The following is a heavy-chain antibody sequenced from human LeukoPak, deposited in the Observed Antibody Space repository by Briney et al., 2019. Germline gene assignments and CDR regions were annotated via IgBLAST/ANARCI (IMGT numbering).Heavy chain of an antibody. Sequence: SETLSLTCTVSGGSISSYYWSWIRQPPGKGLEWIGYIYYNENTNYNPSLKSRVTISVDTSKNQFSLKLSSVTAADTAVYYCAGDPSPFYSGSYLGFDPWGQGTLVTVSS. J-gene: IGHJ5*02. V-gene: IGHV4-59*01. CDR3: AGDPSPFYSGSYLGFDP. CDR1: GGSISSYY. CDR2: IYYNENT. D-gene: IGHD1-26*01.